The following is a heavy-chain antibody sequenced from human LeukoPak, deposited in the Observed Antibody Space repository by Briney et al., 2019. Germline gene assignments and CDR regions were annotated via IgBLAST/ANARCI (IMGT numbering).Heavy chain of an antibody. J-gene: IGHJ6*03. Sequence: ASVKVSCKASGGTFSSYAISWVRQAPGQGREWMGRIIPIFGTANYAQKFQGRVTITTDESTSTAYMELSSLRSEDTAVYYCARDRGSGSYYYYYYYMDVWGKGTTVTVSS. D-gene: IGHD3-10*01. V-gene: IGHV1-69*05. CDR1: GGTFSSYA. CDR3: ARDRGSGSYYYYYYYMDV. CDR2: IIPIFGTA.